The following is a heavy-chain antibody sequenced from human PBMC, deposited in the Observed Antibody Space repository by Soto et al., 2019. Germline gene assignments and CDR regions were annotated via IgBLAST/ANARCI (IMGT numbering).Heavy chain of an antibody. CDR2: INPNGGST. CDR3: AREQGLRPGGGTEPLDI. J-gene: IGHJ3*02. Sequence: QVQLVQSGAEVKKPGASVKISCEASGYSFTSQYVHWVRQAPGQGLEWMGIINPNGGSTTYAQKCQGRVTITRDTSTGTVYRELSSLTSEDTAFYYCAREQGLRPGGGTEPLDIWGQGTMVTVAS. V-gene: IGHV1-46*03. CDR1: GYSFTSQY. D-gene: IGHD5-12*01.